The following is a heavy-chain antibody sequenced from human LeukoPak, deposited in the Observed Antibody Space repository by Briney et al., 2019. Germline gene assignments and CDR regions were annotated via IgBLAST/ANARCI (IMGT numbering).Heavy chain of an antibody. V-gene: IGHV3-23*01. Sequence: GGSLRLSCAAPGFTFSTFAMIWVRQPPGKGLEWVSSIFPNGGEIHYADSVRGRFTISRDNSKSTLSLQMNSLRAEDTAIYYCATYRQVLLPFESWGQGTLVTVSS. CDR1: GFTFSTFA. CDR3: ATYRQVLLPFES. J-gene: IGHJ4*02. D-gene: IGHD2-8*02. CDR2: IFPNGGEI.